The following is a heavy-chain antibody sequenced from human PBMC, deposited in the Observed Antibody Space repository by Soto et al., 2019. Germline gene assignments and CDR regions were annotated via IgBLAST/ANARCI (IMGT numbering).Heavy chain of an antibody. V-gene: IGHV4-39*01. CDR2: IYYSGSI. D-gene: IGHD2-2*01. CDR3: ASHVVGVPSAIADPSWFDP. Sequence: SSETLSLTGTVSGASISSSSNYYWGWILQPPGKGLEWIGSIYYSGSIYYSPSLKSRVTMSVDTSKSQFSLNLNSVTAADTAVYYCASHVVGVPSAIADPSWFDPWGQGTLVTVSS. J-gene: IGHJ5*02. CDR1: GASISSSSNYY.